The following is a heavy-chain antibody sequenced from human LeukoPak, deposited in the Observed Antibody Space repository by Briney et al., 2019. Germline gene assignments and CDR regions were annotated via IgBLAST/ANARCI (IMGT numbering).Heavy chain of an antibody. CDR2: ISGSGGST. V-gene: IGHV3-23*01. Sequence: TGGSLRLSCAASGFTFSSYAMSWVRQAPGKGLEWVSAISGSGGSTYYADSVKGRFTISRDNSKNTLYLQMNSLRAEDTAVYYCAKGVTIFGVVIIGYFDYWGQGTLVTVSS. J-gene: IGHJ4*02. CDR1: GFTFSSYA. D-gene: IGHD3-3*01. CDR3: AKGVTIFGVVIIGYFDY.